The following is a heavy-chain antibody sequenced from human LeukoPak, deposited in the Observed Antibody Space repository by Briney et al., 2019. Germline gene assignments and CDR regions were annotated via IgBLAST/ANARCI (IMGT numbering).Heavy chain of an antibody. CDR2: MNPNSGNT. J-gene: IGHJ4*02. CDR1: GYTFTSYD. D-gene: IGHD6-19*01. CDR3: ARGRVQWLADFDY. V-gene: IGHV1-8*01. Sequence: ASVKVSCKASGYTFTSYDINWVRQATGQGLEWMGWMNPNSGNTGYAQKFQGRVTMTRNTSISTAYMELSSLRSEDTAVYYCARGRVQWLADFDYWGQATLVAVSS.